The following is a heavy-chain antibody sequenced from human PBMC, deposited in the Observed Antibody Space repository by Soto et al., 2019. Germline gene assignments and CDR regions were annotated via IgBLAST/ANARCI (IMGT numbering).Heavy chain of an antibody. Sequence: QVQLQESGPGLVKPSQTLSLTCTVSGVCISSGDHYWSWIRQPPGQGLEWIGYIYNSGSTYYNPSLDSPFNISVDTTKNQYALKVSSVTAADTAEYYGAAPSHETGMFIVYWGQGPLVTVAS. CDR3: AAPSHETGMFIVY. CDR1: GVCISSGDHY. D-gene: IGHD3-10*02. J-gene: IGHJ4*02. CDR2: IYNSGST. V-gene: IGHV4-30-4*01.